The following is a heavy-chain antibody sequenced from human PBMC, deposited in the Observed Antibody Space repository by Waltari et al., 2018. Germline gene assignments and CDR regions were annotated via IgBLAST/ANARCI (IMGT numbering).Heavy chain of an antibody. J-gene: IGHJ4*02. CDR3: ARVNVVVVAATPDVDY. V-gene: IGHV1-18*01. CDR2: ILAYNCNT. CDR1: GYTFTSYG. Sequence: QVQLVQSGAEVKKPGASVKVSCKASGYTFTSYGISWVRQAPGQGLEWMGWILAYNCNTNYAQTLQGRVTMTTDPSTSTAYMELRSLRSDDTAVYYCARVNVVVVAATPDVDYWGQGTLVTVSS. D-gene: IGHD2-15*01.